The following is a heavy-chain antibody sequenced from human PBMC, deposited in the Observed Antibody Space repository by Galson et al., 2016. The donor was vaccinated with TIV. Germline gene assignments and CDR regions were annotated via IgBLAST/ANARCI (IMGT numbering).Heavy chain of an antibody. D-gene: IGHD5-18*01. J-gene: IGHJ4*02. Sequence: QSGAEVKKPEESLRISCMASGASISRYWVGWVRQIPGKGLEWMGIIYPRDSETRYSPSFQGQVTISADESISTVSLQWSSLKASDTAMYFWARAPGYSGYSYGYFGSWGQGTLVTVSS. CDR1: GASISRYW. V-gene: IGHV5-51*03. CDR2: IYPRDSET. CDR3: ARAPGYSGYSYGYFGS.